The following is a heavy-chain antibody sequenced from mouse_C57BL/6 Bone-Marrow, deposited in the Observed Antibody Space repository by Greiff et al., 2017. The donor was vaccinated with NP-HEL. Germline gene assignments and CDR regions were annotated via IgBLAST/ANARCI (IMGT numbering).Heavy chain of an antibody. J-gene: IGHJ1*03. D-gene: IGHD1-1*01. CDR3: ARSPLYYYGSSHWYFDV. V-gene: IGHV1-58*01. Sequence: EVKLMESGAELVRPGSSVKMSCKTSGYTFTSYGINWVKQRPGQGLEWIGYIYIGNGYTEYNEKFKGKATLTSDTSSSTAYMQLSSLTSEYSAIYFCARSPLYYYGSSHWYFDVWGTGTTVTVSS. CDR1: GYTFTSYG. CDR2: IYIGNGYT.